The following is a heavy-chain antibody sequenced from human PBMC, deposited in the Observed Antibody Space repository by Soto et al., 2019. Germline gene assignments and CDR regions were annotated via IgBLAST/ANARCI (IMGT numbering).Heavy chain of an antibody. J-gene: IGHJ4*02. CDR3: PRDGPPFDY. CDR2: ISAYNGNT. V-gene: IGHV1-18*01. CDR1: GYTFTTYA. Sequence: QVQLVQSGAELKKPGASVKVSCKASGYTFTTYAISWVRQAPGQGLEWMGWISAYNGNTKYAQNLQGRVTMTTDTSTSTAYIELRSRRTDNTAVYYCPRDGPPFDYWGQGTLVTVSS.